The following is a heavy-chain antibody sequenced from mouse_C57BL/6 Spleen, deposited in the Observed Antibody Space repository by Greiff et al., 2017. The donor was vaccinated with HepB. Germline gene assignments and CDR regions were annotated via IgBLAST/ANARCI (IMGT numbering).Heavy chain of an antibody. D-gene: IGHD2-4*01. V-gene: IGHV5-4*01. CDR3: ARRGDYDGWFAY. Sequence: EVQGVESGGGLVKPGGSLKLSCAASGFTFSSYAMSWVRQTPEKRLEWVATISDGGSYTYYPDNVKGRFTISRDNAKNNLYLQMSHLKSEDTAMYYCARRGDYDGWFAYWGQGTLVTVSA. CDR2: ISDGGSYT. CDR1: GFTFSSYA. J-gene: IGHJ3*01.